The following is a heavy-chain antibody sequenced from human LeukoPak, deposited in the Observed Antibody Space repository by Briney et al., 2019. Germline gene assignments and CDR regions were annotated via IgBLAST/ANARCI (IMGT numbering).Heavy chain of an antibody. CDR3: ARDGGTGGPFDY. CDR1: GGSISSGSYY. V-gene: IGHV4-61*02. J-gene: IGHJ4*02. CDR2: IYTSGST. D-gene: IGHD3/OR15-3a*01. Sequence: SETLSLTCTVSGGSISSGSYYWSWIRQPAGKGLEWIGRIYTSGSTNYNPSLKSRVTISVDTSKNKFSLKLSSVTAADTAVYYCARDGGTGGPFDYWGQGTLVTVSS.